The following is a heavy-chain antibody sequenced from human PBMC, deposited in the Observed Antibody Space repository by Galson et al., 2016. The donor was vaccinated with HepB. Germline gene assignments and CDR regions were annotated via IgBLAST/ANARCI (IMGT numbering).Heavy chain of an antibody. CDR1: GFTFSGFW. CDR3: VRDMGAHRFDP. V-gene: IGHV3-74*01. CDR2: INRDGSIT. D-gene: IGHD3-16*01. Sequence: SLRLSCAASGFTFSGFWMYWVRHAPGKGLLWVSRINRDGSITSYAESVKGRFNISRDNAKNTLYLHMNSLRGDDTAVYYCVRDMGAHRFDPWGQGTQVTVSS. J-gene: IGHJ5*02.